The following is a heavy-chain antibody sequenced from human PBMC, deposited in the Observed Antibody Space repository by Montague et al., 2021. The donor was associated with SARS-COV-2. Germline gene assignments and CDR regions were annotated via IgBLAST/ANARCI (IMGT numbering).Heavy chain of an antibody. Sequence: SLRLSCAASGFTFSSYAMHWVRQAPGKGLEWVAVISYDGSNKYYADSVKGRFTISRDNSKNTLYLQMNSLRAEDTAVYYCARVLDYYGSRSYPLYYYYGIDVWGQGTPVTVSS. CDR1: GFTFSSYA. V-gene: IGHV3-30*04. CDR2: ISYDGSNK. D-gene: IGHD3-10*01. J-gene: IGHJ6*02. CDR3: ARVLDYYGSRSYPLYYYYGIDV.